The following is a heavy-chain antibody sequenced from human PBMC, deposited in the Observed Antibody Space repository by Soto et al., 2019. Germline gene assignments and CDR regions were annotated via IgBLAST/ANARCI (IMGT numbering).Heavy chain of an antibody. CDR3: ARNKGYCSSLSCYGMDV. J-gene: IGHJ6*02. CDR2: IYPGESDT. Sequence: PGESLKISCKGSGYSFSSYWIVWVRQMPWKGLEWMGTIYPGESDTRYSPSFQGQVTISADKSISTAYLQWNSLKASDTAMYFCARNKGYCSSLSCYGMDVWGHGAAVTVS. CDR1: GYSFSSYW. V-gene: IGHV5-51*01. D-gene: IGHD2-2*01.